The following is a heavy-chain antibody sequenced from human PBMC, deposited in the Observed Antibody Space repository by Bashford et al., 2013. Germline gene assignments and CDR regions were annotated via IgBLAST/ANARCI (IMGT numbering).Heavy chain of an antibody. CDR1: GYTFTSYY. CDR3: ARPLGSSGYLLAFDY. J-gene: IGHJ4*02. CDR2: INPSGGST. Sequence: ASVKVSCKASGYTFTSYYMHWVRQAPGQGLEWMGIINPSGGSTSYAQKFQGRVTMTRDTSTSTVYMELSSLRSEDTAVYYCARPLGSSGYLLAFDYWGQGTLVTVSS. V-gene: IGHV1-46*01. D-gene: IGHD3-22*01.